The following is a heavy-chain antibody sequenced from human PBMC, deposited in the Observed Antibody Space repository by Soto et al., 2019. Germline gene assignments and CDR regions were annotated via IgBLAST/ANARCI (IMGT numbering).Heavy chain of an antibody. Sequence: QVQLVQSGAEVKKPGSSVKVSCKASGGTFSSYTISWVRQAPGQGLEWMGRIIPILGIANYAQKFQGRVTITADKDTSKAYVELSRLRSEHTAVYYCARSWYRGSGSYFRWGQGTLVTVSS. CDR3: ARSWYRGSGSYFR. J-gene: IGHJ4*02. D-gene: IGHD3-10*01. CDR1: GGTFSSYT. V-gene: IGHV1-69*02. CDR2: IIPILGIA.